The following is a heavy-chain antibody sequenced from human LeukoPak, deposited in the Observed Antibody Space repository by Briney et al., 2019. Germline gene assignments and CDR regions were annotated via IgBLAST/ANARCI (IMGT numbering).Heavy chain of an antibody. J-gene: IGHJ6*03. CDR2: ISGSGGST. D-gene: IGHD3-10*01. CDR3: AKDGGLLWFGELPRTFYYMDV. V-gene: IGHV3-23*01. Sequence: GGSLRLSCAASGFTFSSYSMNWVRQAPGKGLEWVSAISGSGGSTYYADSVKGRFTISRDNSKNTLYLQMNSLRAEDTAVYYCAKDGGLLWFGELPRTFYYMDVWGKGTTVTVSS. CDR1: GFTFSSYS.